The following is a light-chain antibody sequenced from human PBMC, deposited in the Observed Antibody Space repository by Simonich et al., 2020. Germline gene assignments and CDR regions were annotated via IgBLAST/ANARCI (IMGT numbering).Light chain of an antibody. CDR3: QQRSNWIT. J-gene: IGKJ5*01. V-gene: IGKV3-11*01. CDR2: DAY. CDR1: QSVSSY. Sequence: EIVLTQSPATLSLSPGERATLSCRASQSVSSYLAWYQQKPGQAPRLLIYDAYNRATGIPARFSGSWSGTDFTLTISSLEPEDFAVYYCQQRSNWITFGQGTRLEIK.